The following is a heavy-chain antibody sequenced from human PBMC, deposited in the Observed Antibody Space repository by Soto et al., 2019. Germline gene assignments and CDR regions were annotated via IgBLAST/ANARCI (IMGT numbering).Heavy chain of an antibody. CDR1: GLSLSTSGVG. Sequence: QITLKESGPTLVKPTQTLTLTCTFSGLSLSTSGVGVGWFRQPPGKDLEWLALIYWDDDKRYSPSLKSRLTITKDTSKNPVVLTMTNMDPVDTATYYCAHALYDCSSTSCLTWFDPRGQGTQVTVSS. D-gene: IGHD2-2*01. CDR2: IYWDDDK. CDR3: AHALYDCSSTSCLTWFDP. V-gene: IGHV2-5*02. J-gene: IGHJ5*02.